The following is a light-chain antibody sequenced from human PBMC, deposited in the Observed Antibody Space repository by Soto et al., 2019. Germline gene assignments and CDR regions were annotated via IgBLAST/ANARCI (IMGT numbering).Light chain of an antibody. CDR1: QDISNY. CDR2: DAS. V-gene: IGKV1-33*01. Sequence: DIQLTQSPSSLSASVGDRVTITCQASQDISNYLNWYQQKPGKVPKLLIYDASNLETGVPSRFSGSGSGTDFTFTISGLLPEDIATYYCQHFYYLPYSFGQGTKLEIK. J-gene: IGKJ2*03. CDR3: QHFYYLPYS.